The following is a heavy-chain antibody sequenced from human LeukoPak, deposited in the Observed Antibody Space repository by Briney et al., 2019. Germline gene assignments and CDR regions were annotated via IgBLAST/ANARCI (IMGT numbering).Heavy chain of an antibody. J-gene: IGHJ4*02. V-gene: IGHV1-69*05. CDR1: GYTFTSYG. CDR3: ARILGEADYGDYGVD. D-gene: IGHD4-17*01. Sequence: SVKVSCKASGYTFTSYGISWVRQAPGQGLEWMGRIIPIFGTANYAQKFQGRVTITTDESTSTAYMELSSLRSEDTAVYYCARILGEADYGDYGVDWGQGTLVTVSS. CDR2: IIPIFGTA.